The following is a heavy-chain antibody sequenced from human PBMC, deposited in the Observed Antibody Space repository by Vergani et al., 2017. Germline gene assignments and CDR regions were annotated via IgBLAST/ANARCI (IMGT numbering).Heavy chain of an antibody. CDR3: ARGQGALAGRDQGDWFDP. V-gene: IGHV4-59*01. CDR2: IYYSGST. J-gene: IGHJ5*02. Sequence: QVQLQESGPGLVKPSETLSLPCTVSGGSISSYYWSWIRQPPGKGLEWIGYIYYSGSTNYNPSLKSRVTISVDTSKNQFSLKLSSVTAADTAVYYCARGQGALAGRDQGDWFDPWGQGTLVTVSS. CDR1: GGSISSYY. D-gene: IGHD6-19*01.